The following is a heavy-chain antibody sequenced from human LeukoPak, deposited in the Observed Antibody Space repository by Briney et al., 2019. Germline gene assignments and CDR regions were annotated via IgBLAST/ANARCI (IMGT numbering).Heavy chain of an antibody. Sequence: PGGSLRLSCAASGFTFSSYSMTWVRQAPGKGLEWVSSISSSSSYIYYADSVKGRSTISRDNAKNSLYLQMNSLRAEDTAAYYCARVEGYSSSAFDYWGQGTLVTVSS. CDR2: ISSSSSYI. CDR1: GFTFSSYS. V-gene: IGHV3-21*01. D-gene: IGHD6-6*01. CDR3: ARVEGYSSSAFDY. J-gene: IGHJ4*02.